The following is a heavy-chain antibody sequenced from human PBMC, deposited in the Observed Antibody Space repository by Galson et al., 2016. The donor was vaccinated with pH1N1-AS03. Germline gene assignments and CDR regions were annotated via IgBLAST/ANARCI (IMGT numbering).Heavy chain of an antibody. Sequence: SLRLSCAASGFRFIDYWMTWVRQAPGKGLEWVANIDQDGSEKYYMDSVEGRFTISRDNAKNSLSLQTNSLRSEDTAVYYCTSGMVEPDYWGQGTLVTVSS. CDR2: IDQDGSEK. V-gene: IGHV3-7*01. D-gene: IGHD3-10*01. J-gene: IGHJ4*02. CDR3: TSGMVEPDY. CDR1: GFRFIDYW.